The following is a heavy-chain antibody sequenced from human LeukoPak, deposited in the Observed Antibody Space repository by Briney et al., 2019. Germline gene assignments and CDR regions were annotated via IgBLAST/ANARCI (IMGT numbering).Heavy chain of an antibody. CDR1: GDTFTSYA. J-gene: IGHJ4*02. CDR3: ARGGQLVYYDSSGYYLN. V-gene: IGHV1-69*05. Sequence: GASVKVSCKASGDTFTSYAISWGRQAPGQGLEWMGGIIPNLGTTNYAQKFQGRVTITTDESTITAYMELSSLRSEDTAVYYCARGGQLVYYDSSGYYLNWGQGTLVTVSS. D-gene: IGHD3-22*01. CDR2: IIPNLGTT.